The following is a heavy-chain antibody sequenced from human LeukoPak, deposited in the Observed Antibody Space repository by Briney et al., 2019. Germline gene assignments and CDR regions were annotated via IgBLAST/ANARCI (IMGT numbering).Heavy chain of an antibody. CDR3: ARVITVVSARMAFDY. Sequence: GGSLRLSCIASGFTFRNYGMHWVRQAPGKGLEWVASVRYGGSIHNYVDSVKGRFTISRENSKNTLFLQMDSLRTEDTAVYYCARVITVVSARMAFDYWGQGTLVAVSS. V-gene: IGHV3-30*02. J-gene: IGHJ4*02. CDR2: VRYGGSIH. D-gene: IGHD2-15*01. CDR1: GFTFRNYG.